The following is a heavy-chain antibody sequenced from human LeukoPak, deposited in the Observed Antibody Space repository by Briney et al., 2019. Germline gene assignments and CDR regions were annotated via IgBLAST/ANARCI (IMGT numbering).Heavy chain of an antibody. CDR1: GGSISSSSYY. V-gene: IGHV4-39*07. CDR3: ARQGQVGATDDDAFDI. J-gene: IGHJ3*02. CDR2: IYYSGST. Sequence: KASETLSLTCTVSGGSISSSSYYWGWIRQPPGKGLEWIGSIYYSGSTYYNPSLKSRVTISVDTSKNQFSLKLSSVTAADTAVYYCARQGQVGATDDDAFDIWGQGTMVTVSS. D-gene: IGHD1-26*01.